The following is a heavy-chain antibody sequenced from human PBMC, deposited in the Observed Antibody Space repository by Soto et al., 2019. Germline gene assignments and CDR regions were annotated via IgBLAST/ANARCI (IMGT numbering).Heavy chain of an antibody. V-gene: IGHV3-30-3*01. CDR2: ISYDGSNK. CDR1: GFTFSSYA. J-gene: IGHJ4*02. D-gene: IGHD6-13*01. Sequence: ESGGGVVQPGRSLRLSCAASGFTFSSYAMHWVRQAPGKGLEWVAVISYDGSNKYYADSVKVRFTISRDNSKNTLYLQMNSLRSEDTAVYYCARDLSIAAAGTAFDYWGQGTLVTVSS. CDR3: ARDLSIAAAGTAFDY.